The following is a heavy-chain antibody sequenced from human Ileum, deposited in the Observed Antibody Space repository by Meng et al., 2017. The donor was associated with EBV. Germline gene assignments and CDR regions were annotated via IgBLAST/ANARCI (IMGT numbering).Heavy chain of an antibody. CDR1: GFTFSDYL. CDR2: ITSDGSST. D-gene: IGHD5-24*01. CDR3: ATVRDGYPRLFDY. Sequence: GESGGGLLQAGGSLSLSCADSGFTFSDYLMHGVRQAPGKGLVWVSHITSDGSSTNYADSVKGRFTISRDNAKNTLYLQMNSLRAEDAAVYYCATVRDGYPRLFDYWGQGTLVTVSS. V-gene: IGHV3-74*01. J-gene: IGHJ4*02.